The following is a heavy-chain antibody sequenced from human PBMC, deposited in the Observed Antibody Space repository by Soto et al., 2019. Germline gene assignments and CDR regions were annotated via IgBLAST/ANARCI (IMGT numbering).Heavy chain of an antibody. V-gene: IGHV4-39*01. Sequence: PSETLSLTCTVSGGSISCSSYYWGWIRQPPGKGLEWIGSIYYSGSTYYNPSLKSRVTISVDTSKNQFSLKLSSVTAADTALYYCASRYCSGGSCYSIGMNYWGQGTLVTVSS. D-gene: IGHD2-15*01. J-gene: IGHJ4*02. CDR2: IYYSGST. CDR1: GGSISCSSYY. CDR3: ASRYCSGGSCYSIGMNY.